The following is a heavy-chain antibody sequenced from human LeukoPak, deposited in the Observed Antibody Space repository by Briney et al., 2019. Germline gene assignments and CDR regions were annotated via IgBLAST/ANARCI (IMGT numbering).Heavy chain of an antibody. Sequence: GGSLRLSCAASGFTFTSYAMSWVRQPPGKGLEWVSLISGSGGSTYYADSVKGRFTISRDNSKNTLYLQMNSLRAEDTAVYYCAKDHDYSNYEGLDYFDYWGQGTLVTVSS. CDR3: AKDHDYSNYEGLDYFDY. D-gene: IGHD4-4*01. J-gene: IGHJ4*02. V-gene: IGHV3-23*01. CDR1: GFTFTSYA. CDR2: ISGSGGST.